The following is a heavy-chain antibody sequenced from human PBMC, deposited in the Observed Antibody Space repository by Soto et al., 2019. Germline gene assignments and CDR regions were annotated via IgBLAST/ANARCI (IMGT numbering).Heavy chain of an antibody. CDR3: VRDFEGRYGYGSFDF. J-gene: IGHJ4*02. D-gene: IGHD5-18*01. CDR2: IKQDGSEK. V-gene: IGHV3-7*03. Sequence: GGTLRLSCAASGFSFSRYWMCWVRQAPRKGLEWVANIKQDGSEKYYVDSVKGRFTISRDNAKNSVYLQMNSLRAEDTAVYYCVRDFEGRYGYGSFDFSGQATLVTVSS. CDR1: GFSFSRYW.